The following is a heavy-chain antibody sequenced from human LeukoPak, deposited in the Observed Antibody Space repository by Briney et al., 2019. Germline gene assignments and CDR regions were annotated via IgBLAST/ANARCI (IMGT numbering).Heavy chain of an antibody. V-gene: IGHV3-7*03. CDR1: GFTFSTYW. J-gene: IGHJ4*02. CDR2: ITQDGRVP. D-gene: IGHD6-19*01. Sequence: GGSLRLSCTASGFTFSTYWMRWVRQAPGKGLVWVANITQDGRVPYYADSVKGRFTISRDNAKNSLYLQMNSLRAEDTAVYYCGRKWTVPGSSYFDYWGQGTLVTVSS. CDR3: GRKWTVPGSSYFDY.